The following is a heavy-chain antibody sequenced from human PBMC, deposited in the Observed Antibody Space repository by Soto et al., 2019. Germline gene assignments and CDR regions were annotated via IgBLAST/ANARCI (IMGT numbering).Heavy chain of an antibody. J-gene: IGHJ4*02. CDR3: AKDPIVVVPPRRFDY. V-gene: IGHV3-23*01. CDR2: ISGSGGST. D-gene: IGHD3-22*01. Sequence: EVQLLESGGGLVQPGGSLRLSCAASGFTFSSYAMSWVRQAPGKGLEWVSAISGSGGSTYYADSVKGRFTISRDNSKNTRDLNMSSLSAEAPALFYCAKDPIVVVPPRRFDYWGQGTLVTVSS. CDR1: GFTFSSYA.